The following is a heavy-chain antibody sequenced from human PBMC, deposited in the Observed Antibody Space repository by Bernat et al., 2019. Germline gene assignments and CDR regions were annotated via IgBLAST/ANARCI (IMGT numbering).Heavy chain of an antibody. J-gene: IGHJ4*02. Sequence: QVQLVESGGGVVQPGRSLRLSCAASGFTFSSYGMHWVRQAPGKGLEWVAVISYDGSNKYYADSVKGRFTISRDNSKNTLYLQMNSLRAEDTAVYYCARDLEDTAMITRYFDYWGQGTLVTVSS. CDR2: ISYDGSNK. D-gene: IGHD5-18*01. CDR1: GFTFSSYG. V-gene: IGHV3-30*03. CDR3: ARDLEDTAMITRYFDY.